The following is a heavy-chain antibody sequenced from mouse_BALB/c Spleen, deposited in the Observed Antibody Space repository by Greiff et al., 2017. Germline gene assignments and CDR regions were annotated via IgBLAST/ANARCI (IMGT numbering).Heavy chain of an antibody. Sequence: VKLMESGPGLVAPSQSLSITCTVSGFSLTSYGVHWVRQPPGKGLEWLGVIWAGGSTNYNSALMSRLSISKDNSKSQVFLKMNSLQTDDTAMYYCARAAYYGNYFLFDYWGQGTTLTVSS. CDR3: ARAAYYGNYFLFDY. V-gene: IGHV2-9*02. CDR1: GFSLTSYG. D-gene: IGHD2-10*01. CDR2: IWAGGST. J-gene: IGHJ2*01.